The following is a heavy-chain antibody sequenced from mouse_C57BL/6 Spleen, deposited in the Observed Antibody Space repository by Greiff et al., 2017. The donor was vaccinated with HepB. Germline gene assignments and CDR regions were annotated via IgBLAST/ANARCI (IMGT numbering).Heavy chain of an antibody. CDR2: INPSSGYT. V-gene: IGHV1-7*01. J-gene: IGHJ3*01. CDR3: ARFITTVPWFAY. Sequence: QVHVKQSGAELAKPGASVKLSCKASGYTFTSYWMHWVKQRPGQGLEWIGYINPSSGYTKYNQKFKDMATLTADKSSSTAYMQLSSLTYEDSAVYYCARFITTVPWFAYWGQRTLVTVSA. D-gene: IGHD1-2*01. CDR1: GYTFTSYW.